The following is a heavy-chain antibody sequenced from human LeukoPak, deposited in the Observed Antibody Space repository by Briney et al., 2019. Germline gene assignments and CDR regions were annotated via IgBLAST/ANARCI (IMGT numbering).Heavy chain of an antibody. V-gene: IGHV4-39*07. J-gene: IGHJ3*02. CDR2: IYYSGST. CDR3: ARDCGGDSYLGAFDI. D-gene: IGHD2-21*02. Sequence: PSETLSLTCTVSGGSISSSSYYWGWIRQPPGKGLEWIGSIYYSGSTYYNPSLKSRVTISVDTSKNQFSLKLNSVTAADTAVYFCARDCGGDSYLGAFDIWGQGTVVTVSS. CDR1: GGSISSSSYY.